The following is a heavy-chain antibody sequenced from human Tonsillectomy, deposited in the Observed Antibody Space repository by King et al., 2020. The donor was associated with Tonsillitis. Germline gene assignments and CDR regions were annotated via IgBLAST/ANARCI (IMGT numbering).Heavy chain of an antibody. D-gene: IGHD2-21*02. V-gene: IGHV3-23*03. Sequence: VQLVESGGGLVQPGGSLRLSCAASGFTFSSYAMSWVRQAPGKGLEWVSVIYSGGSSTYYADSVKGRFTISRDNSKNTLYLQMNSRRAEDTAVYYCAKDLGLVTATPNYFDYWGQGPLVTVSS. CDR1: GFTFSSYA. CDR3: AKDLGLVTATPNYFDY. CDR2: IYSGGSST. J-gene: IGHJ4*02.